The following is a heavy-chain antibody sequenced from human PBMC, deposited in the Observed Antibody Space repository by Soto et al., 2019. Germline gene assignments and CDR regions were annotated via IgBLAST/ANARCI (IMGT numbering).Heavy chain of an antibody. J-gene: IGHJ3*02. CDR2: IYWDDDR. Sequence: QITLKESGPTLVNPTQTLTLTCSFSGFSLSTSRVGVAWIRQPPGKALEWLAIIYWDDDRRYSTSLNTRLAITKDTSKNLVVLTMTNLDPGDTATYYCAHIMITWGGVSALDAFDMWGQGTMVTVSS. CDR1: GFSLSTSRVG. V-gene: IGHV2-5*02. D-gene: IGHD3-16*01. CDR3: AHIMITWGGVSALDAFDM.